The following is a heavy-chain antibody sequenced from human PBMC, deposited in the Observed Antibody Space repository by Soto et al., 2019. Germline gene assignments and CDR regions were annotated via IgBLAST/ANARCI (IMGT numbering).Heavy chain of an antibody. D-gene: IGHD3-3*01. CDR2: IWYDGSNK. CDR1: GFTFSSYA. J-gene: IGHJ4*02. Sequence: QVPLVESGGGVVQPGRSLRLSCAASGFTFSSYAMHWVRQAPGKGLEWVAVIWYDGSNKYYADSVKGRFTISRDNSKNTLYLQMNSLRAEDTAVYYCARGGGHDFWSGDLDYWGQGTLVTVSS. CDR3: ARGGGHDFWSGDLDY. V-gene: IGHV3-33*01.